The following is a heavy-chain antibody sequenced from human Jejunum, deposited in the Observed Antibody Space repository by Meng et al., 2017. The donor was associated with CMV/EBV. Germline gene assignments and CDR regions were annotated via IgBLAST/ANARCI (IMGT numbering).Heavy chain of an antibody. V-gene: IGHV3-53*01. CDR2: IDTDGKT. D-gene: IGHD3-3*01. J-gene: IGHJ4*02. Sequence: VQLVGSGGVVSQPVRSLRPSCAASGFIFSNYGMNWVRQAPGKGLEGVSVIDTDGKTYYADSVKGRFAISRDNSKNTLYLQMSSLRVEDTAVYSCADIGVGDQGFWGQGTLVTVSS. CDR1: GFIFSNYG. CDR3: ADIGVGDQGF.